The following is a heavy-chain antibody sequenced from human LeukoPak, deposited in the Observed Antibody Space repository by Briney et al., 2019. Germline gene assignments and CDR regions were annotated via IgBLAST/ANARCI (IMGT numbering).Heavy chain of an antibody. V-gene: IGHV1-18*01. J-gene: IGHJ6*02. D-gene: IGHD2-15*01. CDR3: ARDEALLPKTERNYYYDYGMDV. Sequence: ASVKVSCKASGYTFTSYGISWVRQAPGQGLEWMGWISAYNGNTNYAQKLQGRVTMTTDTSTSTAYMELRSLRSGDTAVYYCARDEALLPKTERNYYYDYGMDVWGQGTTVTVSS. CDR1: GYTFTSYG. CDR2: ISAYNGNT.